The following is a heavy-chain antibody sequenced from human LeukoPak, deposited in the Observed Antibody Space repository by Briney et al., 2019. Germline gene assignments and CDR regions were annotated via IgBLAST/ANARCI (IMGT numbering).Heavy chain of an antibody. CDR1: GCSISSSSYY. D-gene: IGHD3-10*01. CDR3: ARPSGPRRGFDF. Sequence: SETLSLTCTVSGCSISSSSYYWGWIRQPPGKGLEWIGSIFYGGSTYYNPSLKSRVTIYIDTSKNHFSLKLSSVTAADTAVYYCARPSGPRRGFDFWGQGTLVTVSS. J-gene: IGHJ4*02. V-gene: IGHV4-39*02. CDR2: IFYGGST.